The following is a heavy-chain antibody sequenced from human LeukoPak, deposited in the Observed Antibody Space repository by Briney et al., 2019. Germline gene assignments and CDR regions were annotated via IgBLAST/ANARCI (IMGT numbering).Heavy chain of an antibody. CDR1: GFTFSSYS. Sequence: GGSLRLSCAASGFTFSSYSMNWVRQAPGKGLEWVSCISWNSGSIGYADSVKGRFTISRDNAKNSLYLQMNSLRAEDMALYYCAKDIGAHIVGATSFDYWGQGTLVTVSS. D-gene: IGHD1-26*01. CDR3: AKDIGAHIVGATSFDY. CDR2: ISWNSGSI. J-gene: IGHJ4*02. V-gene: IGHV3-9*03.